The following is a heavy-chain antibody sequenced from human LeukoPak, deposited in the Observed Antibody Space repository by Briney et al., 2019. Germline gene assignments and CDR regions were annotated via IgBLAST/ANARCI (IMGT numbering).Heavy chain of an antibody. CDR3: ARDVSATISPLPDY. D-gene: IGHD5-12*01. CDR2: IIPILGIA. Sequence: AVKVSCKASGGTFSSYAISWVRQAPGQGLEWMGRIIPILGIANYAQKSQGRVTITADKSTSTAYMELSSLRSEDTAVYYCARDVSATISPLPDYWGQGTLVTVSS. CDR1: GGTFSSYA. J-gene: IGHJ4*02. V-gene: IGHV1-69*04.